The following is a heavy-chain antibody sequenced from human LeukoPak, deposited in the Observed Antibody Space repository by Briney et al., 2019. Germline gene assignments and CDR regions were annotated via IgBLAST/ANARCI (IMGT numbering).Heavy chain of an antibody. CDR2: VNWNGGNT. Sequence: GGSLRLSCATSGFTFGDFGMNWVRQTPGKGLEWVSGVNWNGGNTGYADSVKGRFTISRDNSKNTLYLQMNSLRAEDTAVYYCARGGGLRVTAGYPIGYWGQGTLVTVSS. CDR3: ARGGGLRVTAGYPIGY. J-gene: IGHJ4*02. V-gene: IGHV3-20*04. CDR1: GFTFGDFG. D-gene: IGHD2-21*02.